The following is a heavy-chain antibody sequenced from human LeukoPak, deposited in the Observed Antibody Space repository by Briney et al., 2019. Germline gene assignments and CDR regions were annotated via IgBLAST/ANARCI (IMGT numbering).Heavy chain of an antibody. Sequence: SETLSLTCTVSGGSISSYYWSWIRQPAGKGLEWIGRIYTSGSTNYNPSLKSRVTMSVDTSKNQFSLKLSSVTAADTAVYCCARDLRRAGYYYMDVWGKGTTVTVSS. V-gene: IGHV4-4*07. CDR1: GGSISSYY. CDR2: IYTSGST. CDR3: ARDLRRAGYYYMDV. J-gene: IGHJ6*03.